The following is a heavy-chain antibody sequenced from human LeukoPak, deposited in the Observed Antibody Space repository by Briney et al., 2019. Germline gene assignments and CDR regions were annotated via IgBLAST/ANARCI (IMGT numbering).Heavy chain of an antibody. CDR1: GFTFSSYA. CDR3: AKSLWFGELNY. Sequence: GGSLRLSCAASGFTFSSYAMNWVRQAPGKGLEWVSAISGSGGSTNYADSVKGRFTISRDNSKNTLYLQMNSLRAEDTAVYYCAKSLWFGELNYWGQGTLVTVSS. V-gene: IGHV3-23*01. D-gene: IGHD3-10*01. J-gene: IGHJ4*02. CDR2: ISGSGGST.